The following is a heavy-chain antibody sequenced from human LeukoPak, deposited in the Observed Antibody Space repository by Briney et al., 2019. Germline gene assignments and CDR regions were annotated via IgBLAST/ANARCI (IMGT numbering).Heavy chain of an antibody. D-gene: IGHD4-11*01. CDR1: GGSISSYY. CDR2: IYYSGST. Sequence: SETLSLTCTVSGGSISSYYWSWIRQPPGKGLEWIGYIYYSGSTNYNPSLKSRVTISVDTSKNQFSLKLSSVTAADTAVYYCAREGDYSNYRWFDYWGQGTLVTVSS. CDR3: AREGDYSNYRWFDY. J-gene: IGHJ4*02. V-gene: IGHV4-59*12.